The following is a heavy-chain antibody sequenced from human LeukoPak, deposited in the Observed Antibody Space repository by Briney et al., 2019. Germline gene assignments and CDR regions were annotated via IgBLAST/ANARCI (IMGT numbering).Heavy chain of an antibody. Sequence: PGGSLRLSCSASGFTFSSYAMHWVRQAPGKGLEWVAVISYDESNKYYAESVKGRFTISRDNSKNTLYLQMNSLRAEDTAVYYCVKDRGSGSYPSPLFDNWGQGTLVTVSS. CDR3: VKDRGSGSYPSPLFDN. J-gene: IGHJ4*02. CDR2: ISYDESNK. CDR1: GFTFSSYA. V-gene: IGHV3-30*04. D-gene: IGHD3-10*01.